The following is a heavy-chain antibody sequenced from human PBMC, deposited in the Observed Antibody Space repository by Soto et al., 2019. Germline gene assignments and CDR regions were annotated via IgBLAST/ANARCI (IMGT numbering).Heavy chain of an antibody. CDR1: GFTFSSYW. D-gene: IGHD2-15*01. CDR2: INSDGSST. V-gene: IGHV3-74*01. Sequence: GGSLRLSCAASGFTFSSYWMHWVRQAPGKGLVWVSRINSDGSSTSYADSVKGRFTISRDNAKNTLYLQMNSLGAEDTAVYYCATGFLTDNYCSGGSCYSGGFDPWGQGTLVTVSS. CDR3: ATGFLTDNYCSGGSCYSGGFDP. J-gene: IGHJ5*02.